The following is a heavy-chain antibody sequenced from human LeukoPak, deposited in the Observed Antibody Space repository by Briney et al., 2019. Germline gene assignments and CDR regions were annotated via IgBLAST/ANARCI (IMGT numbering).Heavy chain of an antibody. V-gene: IGHV4-59*01. CDR1: GGSINNYY. D-gene: IGHD1-26*01. CDR2: IYYSGST. Sequence: SETLSLTCTVSGGSINNYYWSWIRQPPGKGLEWIGYIYYSGSTNYNPSLKSRVTISVDTSNNQFSLKLTSVTAADTAVYYCARNIVGPRQVDYWGQGILVTVSS. J-gene: IGHJ4*02. CDR3: ARNIVGPRQVDY.